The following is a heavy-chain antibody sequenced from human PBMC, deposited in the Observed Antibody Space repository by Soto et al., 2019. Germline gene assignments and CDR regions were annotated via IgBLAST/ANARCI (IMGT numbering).Heavy chain of an antibody. V-gene: IGHV4-34*01. CDR1: GGSFSGYY. CDR2: INHSGST. Sequence: PSETLCLTCAVYGGSFSGYYWSWIRQPPGKGLEWIGEINHSGSTNYNPSLKSRVTISVDTSKNQFSLKLSSVTAADTAVYYCARGRHYDSSGLRSWGQGTLVTVSS. J-gene: IGHJ5*02. D-gene: IGHD3-22*01. CDR3: ARGRHYDSSGLRS.